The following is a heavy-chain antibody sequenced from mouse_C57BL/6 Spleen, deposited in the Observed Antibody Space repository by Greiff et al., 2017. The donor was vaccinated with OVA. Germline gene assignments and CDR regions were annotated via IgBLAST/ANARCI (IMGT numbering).Heavy chain of an antibody. CDR2: ISSGSSTI. CDR3: ARPIYYGNYGGAMDY. CDR1: GFTFSDYG. Sequence: EVMLVESGGGLVKPGGSLKLSCAASGFTFSDYGMHWVRQAPEKGLEWVAYISSGSSTIYYADTVKGRFTISRDNAKNTLFLQMTSLRSEDTAMYYCARPIYYGNYGGAMDYWGQGTSVTVSS. D-gene: IGHD2-1*01. J-gene: IGHJ4*01. V-gene: IGHV5-17*01.